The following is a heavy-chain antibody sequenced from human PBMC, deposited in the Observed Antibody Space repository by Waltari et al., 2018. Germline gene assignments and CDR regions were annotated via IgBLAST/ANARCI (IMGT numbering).Heavy chain of an antibody. CDR1: GFPFSSYG. CDR2: IWYDGSNK. D-gene: IGHD2-8*01. CDR3: ARDATLMVYALDY. V-gene: IGHV3-33*01. J-gene: IGHJ4*02. Sequence: QVQLVESGGGVAQPGGALSLPCAASGFPFSSYGMHWVRQAPGKGLEWVAVIWYDGSNKYYADSVKGRFTISRDNSKNTLYLQMNSLRAEDTAVYYCARDATLMVYALDYWGQGTLVTVSS.